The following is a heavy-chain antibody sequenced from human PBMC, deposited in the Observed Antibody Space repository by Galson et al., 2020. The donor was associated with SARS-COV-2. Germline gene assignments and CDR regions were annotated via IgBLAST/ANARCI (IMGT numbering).Heavy chain of an antibody. CDR1: GGSFSGYY. CDR3: ARSYNYDILTHQRGVHWFDP. V-gene: IGHV4-34*01. Sequence: SQTLSLTCAVYGGSFSGYYWSWIRQPPGKGLEWIGEINHSGSTNYNPSLKSRVTISVDTSKNQFSLKLSSVTAADTAVYYCARSYNYDILTHQRGVHWFDPWGQGTLVTVSS. D-gene: IGHD3-9*01. CDR2: INHSGST. J-gene: IGHJ5*02.